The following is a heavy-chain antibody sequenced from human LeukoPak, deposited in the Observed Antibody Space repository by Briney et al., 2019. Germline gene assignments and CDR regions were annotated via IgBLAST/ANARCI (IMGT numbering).Heavy chain of an antibody. Sequence: GGSPRLSCAVSGFTFSNYWMSWVRQAPGKGLEWVAKIDQSGTEKYHVDSVKGRFTISRDNAKNSLYLQMNSLRAEDTAVYYCAREVREVPHWGQGTLVTVSS. J-gene: IGHJ4*02. CDR2: IDQSGTEK. D-gene: IGHD2-2*01. CDR3: AREVREVPH. V-gene: IGHV3-7*04. CDR1: GFTFSNYW.